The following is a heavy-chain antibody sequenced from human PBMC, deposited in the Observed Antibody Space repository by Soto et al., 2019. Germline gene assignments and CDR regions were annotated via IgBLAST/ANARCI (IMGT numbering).Heavy chain of an antibody. D-gene: IGHD2-15*01. CDR2: ISSSSSYI. CDR3: ARVSAVIGYCSGGSCYSGAYDI. Sequence: GGSLRLSCAASGFTFSSYSMNWVRQAPGKGLEWVSSISSSSSYIYYADSVKGRFTISRDNAKNSLYLQMNSLRAEDTAVYYCARVSAVIGYCSGGSCYSGAYDIWGQGTMVTVSS. V-gene: IGHV3-21*01. CDR1: GFTFSSYS. J-gene: IGHJ3*02.